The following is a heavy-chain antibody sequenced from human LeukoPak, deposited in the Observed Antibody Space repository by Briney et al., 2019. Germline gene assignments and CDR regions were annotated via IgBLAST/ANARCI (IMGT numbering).Heavy chain of an antibody. Sequence: PSETLSLTCTVSGGSIRSYYWSWIRQPPGKGLEWIGYIYYSGSTNYNPSLKSRVSVSVDTSKNQFSLKLSSVTAADTAVYYCARTGSTVTMLYPFDHWGQGTLVTVSS. CDR1: GGSIRSYY. CDR3: ARTGSTVTMLYPFDH. V-gene: IGHV4-59*01. D-gene: IGHD4-17*01. J-gene: IGHJ4*02. CDR2: IYYSGST.